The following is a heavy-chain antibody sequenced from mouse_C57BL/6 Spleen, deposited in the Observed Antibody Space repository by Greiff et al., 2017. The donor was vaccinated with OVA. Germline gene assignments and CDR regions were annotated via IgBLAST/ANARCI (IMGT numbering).Heavy chain of an antibody. D-gene: IGHD4-1*02. CDR2: IYPGDGDT. CDR3: AASTGTGDFDY. J-gene: IGHJ2*01. Sequence: VQLQQSVPELVKPGASVKISCKASGYAFSSSWMNWVKQRPGKGLEWIGRIYPGDGDTNYNGKFKGKATLTADKSSSTAYMQLSSLTSEDSAVYFCAASTGTGDFDYWGQGTTLTVSS. CDR1: GYAFSSSW. V-gene: IGHV1-82*01.